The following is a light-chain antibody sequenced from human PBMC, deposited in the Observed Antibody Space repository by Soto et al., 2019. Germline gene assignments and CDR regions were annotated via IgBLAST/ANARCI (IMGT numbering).Light chain of an antibody. V-gene: IGLV1-51*01. CDR1: SSNIGKNY. CDR3: ATWDSSTSSSV. CDR2: DTY. J-gene: IGLJ1*01. Sequence: QSVLTQSPALAAAPGQTVIITCSGTSSNIGKNYVSWYQQFPGKAPKLLIYDTYQRLSGIPDRVSGSKSGTSATLGITGLQNGDEADYYCATWDSSTSSSVVGTGTKVTVL.